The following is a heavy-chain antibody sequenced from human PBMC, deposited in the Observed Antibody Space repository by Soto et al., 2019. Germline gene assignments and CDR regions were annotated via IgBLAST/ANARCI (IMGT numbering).Heavy chain of an antibody. CDR3: ARGVDTAMGPVRQPLDY. CDR1: GFTFSSYG. J-gene: IGHJ4*02. V-gene: IGHV3-33*01. D-gene: IGHD5-18*01. Sequence: QVQLVESGGGVVQPGRSLRLSCAASGFTFSSYGMHWVRQAPGKWLEWVAVIWYDGSNKYYADSVKGRFTISRDNSKNTLYLQMNSLRAEDTAVYYCARGVDTAMGPVRQPLDYWGQGTLVTVSS. CDR2: IWYDGSNK.